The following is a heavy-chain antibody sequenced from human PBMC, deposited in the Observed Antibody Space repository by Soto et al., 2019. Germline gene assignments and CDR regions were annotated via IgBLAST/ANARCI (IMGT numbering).Heavy chain of an antibody. Sequence: QVQLVQSGAEVKKPGASVKVSCKVSGYTLTELSMHWVRQAPGKGLEWMGGFDPEDGETIYAQKFQGRVTMTEDTSTDTAYMELSSLRSEDTAVYYCATVFSDQGRSYYYDNGTVLGAFDIWGQGTMVTVSS. CDR1: GYTLTELS. D-gene: IGHD3-22*01. CDR2: FDPEDGET. V-gene: IGHV1-24*01. CDR3: ATVFSDQGRSYYYDNGTVLGAFDI. J-gene: IGHJ3*02.